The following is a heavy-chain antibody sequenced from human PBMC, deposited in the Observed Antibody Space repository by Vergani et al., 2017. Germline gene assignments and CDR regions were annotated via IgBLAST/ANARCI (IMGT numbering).Heavy chain of an antibody. D-gene: IGHD4-17*01. J-gene: IGHJ4*02. Sequence: VQLVESGGGVVQPGRSLRLSCAASGFTFSSYAMSWVRQAPGKGLEWVSAMSGSGGSTYYVDSVKGRFTISRDNSKNTLYLQMNSLRAEDTAVYYCAKVAAGYGDYVGAVFDYWGQGTLVTVSS. CDR2: MSGSGGST. CDR3: AKVAAGYGDYVGAVFDY. V-gene: IGHV3-23*04. CDR1: GFTFSSYA.